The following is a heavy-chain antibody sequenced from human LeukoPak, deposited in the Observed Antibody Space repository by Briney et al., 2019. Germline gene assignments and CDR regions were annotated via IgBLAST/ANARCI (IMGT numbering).Heavy chain of an antibody. CDR2: MNPNSGNT. J-gene: IGHJ6*03. CDR3: ARGLGDTLFYYYYMDV. D-gene: IGHD2-21*01. CDR1: GYTFTSYD. V-gene: IGHV1-8*03. Sequence: ASVKVSCKASGYTFTSYDINWVRQATGQGLEWMGWMNPNSGNTGYAQKFQGRVTITRNTSISTAYMELSSLRSEDTAVYYCARGLGDTLFYYYYMDVWGKGTTVTVSS.